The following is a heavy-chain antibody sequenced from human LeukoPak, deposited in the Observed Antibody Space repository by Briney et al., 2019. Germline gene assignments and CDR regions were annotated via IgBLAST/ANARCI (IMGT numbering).Heavy chain of an antibody. CDR3: ASLRPISRQYFDY. J-gene: IGHJ4*02. D-gene: IGHD3-16*01. CDR1: GFTFSVYG. Sequence: GGSLRLSCAASGFTFSVYGMSWVRQAPGKGLEWVSAISGSGGSTYYADSVRGRFTISRDNSKNTLYLQMNSLRAEDTAVYYCASLRPISRQYFDYWGQGTLVTVSS. CDR2: ISGSGGST. V-gene: IGHV3-23*01.